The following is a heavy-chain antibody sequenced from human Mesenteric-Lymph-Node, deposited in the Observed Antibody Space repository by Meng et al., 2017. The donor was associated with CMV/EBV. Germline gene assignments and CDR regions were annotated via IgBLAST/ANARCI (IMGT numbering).Heavy chain of an antibody. V-gene: IGHV3-48*04. Sequence: GGSLRLSCAASGFTFSSYGMNWVRQAPGKGLVWVSYISSSGSTMDYADSVKGRFTISRDNAKNSLFLQMNSLGADDTAVYYCARDRHGGHLFDYWGQGTLVTVSS. CDR3: ARDRHGGHLFDY. CDR2: ISSSGSTM. CDR1: GFTFSSYG. D-gene: IGHD2-15*01. J-gene: IGHJ4*02.